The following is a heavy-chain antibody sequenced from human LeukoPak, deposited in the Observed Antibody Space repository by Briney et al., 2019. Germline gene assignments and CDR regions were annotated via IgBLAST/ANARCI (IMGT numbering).Heavy chain of an antibody. CDR3: AKPYCSSTSCYRGYFQH. V-gene: IGHV4-59*08. CDR1: GGSISIYY. Sequence: SETLSLTCTVSGGSISIYYWSWIRQPPGKGLEWIGYIYYSGSTSYNPSLKSRVTISVDTSKNQFSLKLSSVTAADTAVYYCAKPYCSSTSCYRGYFQHWGQGTLVTVSS. CDR2: IYYSGST. J-gene: IGHJ1*01. D-gene: IGHD2-2*01.